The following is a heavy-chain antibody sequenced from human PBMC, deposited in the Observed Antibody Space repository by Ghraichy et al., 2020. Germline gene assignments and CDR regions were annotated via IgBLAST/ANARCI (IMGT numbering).Heavy chain of an antibody. CDR3: ARGFLEWPYGMDV. D-gene: IGHD3-3*01. V-gene: IGHV1-2*02. CDR1: GYTFSDHY. Sequence: ASVKVSCKASGYTFSDHYIHWVRQAPGQGLEWVGWINPNNGGTFYAQRFQGAVTVTRDTSVSTAYMELIRLTSDATAVYYCARGFLEWPYGMDVWGQGTAVTVSS. J-gene: IGHJ6*02. CDR2: INPNNGGT.